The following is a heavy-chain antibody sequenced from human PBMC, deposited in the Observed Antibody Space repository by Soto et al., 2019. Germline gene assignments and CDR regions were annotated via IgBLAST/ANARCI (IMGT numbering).Heavy chain of an antibody. CDR1: GFIFRDFY. CDR3: ARDRGGGSIFGGHYGMDV. CDR2: ISSSSSST. D-gene: IGHD3-3*01. V-gene: IGHV3-11*06. Sequence: QVQLLESGGGLVKPGGSLRLSCAASGFIFRDFYMSWIRQVPGKGLEWLSKISSSSSSTDYADSVKGRFTISRDNAKNSLYLPMGSLGAEDTAVYYCARDRGGGSIFGGHYGMDVWGQGTTVTVSS. J-gene: IGHJ6*02.